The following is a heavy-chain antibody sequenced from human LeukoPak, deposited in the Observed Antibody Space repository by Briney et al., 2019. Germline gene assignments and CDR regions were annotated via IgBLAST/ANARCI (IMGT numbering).Heavy chain of an antibody. CDR1: GFTFDDYG. D-gene: IGHD1-26*01. CDR3: ARDRLRSGSYGPIDY. V-gene: IGHV3-20*04. J-gene: IGHJ4*02. CDR2: INWNGGST. Sequence: GGSLRLSCAAYGFTFDDYGMSWVRQAPGKGLEWVSGINWNGGSTGYADSVKGRFTISRDNAKNSLYLQMNSLRAEDTALDYCARDRLRSGSYGPIDYWGQGTLVTVSS.